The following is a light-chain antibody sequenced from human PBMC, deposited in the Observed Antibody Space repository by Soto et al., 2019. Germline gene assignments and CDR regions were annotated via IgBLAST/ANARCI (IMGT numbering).Light chain of an antibody. V-gene: IGKV3D-20*01. CDR2: DAS. CDR3: QQYGSSPIT. Sequence: VVLTQSPATLSLSPGERAALSCGASESVSSNRLAWYQQKPGLAPRLLIYDASSRASGIPERFSGSGSGTGFSLTISSLEPEDSAVYYCQQYGSSPITFGQGTRLEIK. CDR1: ESVSSNR. J-gene: IGKJ5*01.